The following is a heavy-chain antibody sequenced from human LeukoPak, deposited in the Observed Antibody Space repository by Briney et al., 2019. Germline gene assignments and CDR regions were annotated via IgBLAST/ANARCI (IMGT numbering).Heavy chain of an antibody. J-gene: IGHJ4*02. CDR1: GGSMNNYY. Sequence: SETLSLTCSVSGGSMNNYYWNWIRQPPGKALEWIGYVSYTGNTNYNPNTNYNPSLQSRITMSVDTSKNQFSLNLRSVTAADTAIYYCARAGPSGQYYGNGVFFHWGQGTLVTVSS. CDR3: ARAGPSGQYYGNGVFFH. V-gene: IGHV4-59*01. D-gene: IGHD3-10*01. CDR2: VSYTGNT.